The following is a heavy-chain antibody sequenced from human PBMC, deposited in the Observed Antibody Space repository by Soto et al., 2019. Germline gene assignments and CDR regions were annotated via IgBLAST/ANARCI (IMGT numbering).Heavy chain of an antibody. D-gene: IGHD1-26*01. CDR3: ARDLGPGRFTYFDY. Sequence: QVQLVQSGAEVKKPGASVKVSCKASGYTFTSYAMHWVRQAPGQRLEWMGWINAGNGNTKYSQKFQGRVTITRDTSASKAYMELSSLRSEDTAVYYCARDLGPGRFTYFDYWGQGTLVTVSS. V-gene: IGHV1-3*01. J-gene: IGHJ4*02. CDR2: INAGNGNT. CDR1: GYTFTSYA.